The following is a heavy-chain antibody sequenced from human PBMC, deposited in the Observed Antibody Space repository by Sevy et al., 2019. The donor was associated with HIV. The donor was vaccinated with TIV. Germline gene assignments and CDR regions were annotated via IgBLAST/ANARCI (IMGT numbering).Heavy chain of an antibody. D-gene: IGHD7-27*01. CDR1: GFTFTKYW. J-gene: IGHJ4*02. CDR2: IKEDGSER. Sequence: GSLRLSCAASGFTFTKYWMTWVRQAPGKGLEWVANIKEDGSERNYVESVKGRFTVSRDNAKNSVYLQMDSLRDEDTAVYYCAREFWGPEYWGQGNLVTVSS. CDR3: AREFWGPEY. V-gene: IGHV3-7*01.